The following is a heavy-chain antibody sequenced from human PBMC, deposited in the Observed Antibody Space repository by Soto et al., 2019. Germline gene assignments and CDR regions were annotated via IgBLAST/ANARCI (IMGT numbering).Heavy chain of an antibody. J-gene: IGHJ6*02. V-gene: IGHV1-3*01. CDR3: AREDIVVVPAAPTIYYYYYGMDV. D-gene: IGHD2-2*01. CDR1: GYTFTSYA. CDR2: INAGNGNT. Sequence: ASVKVSCKASGYTFTSYAMHWVRQAPGQRLEWMGWINAGNGNTKYSQKLQGRVTITRDTSASTAYMELSSLRSEDTAVYYCAREDIVVVPAAPTIYYYYYGMDVWGQGTTVTVSS.